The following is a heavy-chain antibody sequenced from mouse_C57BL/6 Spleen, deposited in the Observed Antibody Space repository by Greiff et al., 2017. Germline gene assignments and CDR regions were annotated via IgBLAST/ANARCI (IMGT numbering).Heavy chain of an antibody. V-gene: IGHV2-2*01. CDR2: IWSGGST. J-gene: IGHJ4*01. CDR1: GFSFTSYG. CDR3: ARKLSYYAMDD. Sequence: VQLQQSGPGLVQPSQCLSITCTVSGFSFTSYGVNWVRQFPGEGLEWLGVIWSGGSTDYNAAFISRLSISKDNSKSQVFFKMNSLQAYDTAIYYCARKLSYYAMDDWGQGTSGSAST.